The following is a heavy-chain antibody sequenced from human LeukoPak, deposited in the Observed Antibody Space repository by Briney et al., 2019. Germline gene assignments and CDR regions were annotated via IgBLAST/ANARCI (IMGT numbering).Heavy chain of an antibody. CDR1: GFPFTSYW. D-gene: IGHD3-16*02. J-gene: IGHJ4*02. CDR3: GRIFNIWGTFRNT. CDR2: INDDGSEK. Sequence: PGGSLRLSCAASGFPFTSYWMVWVRQAPGKGLEWVANINDDGSEKNYLESLKGRFTISRDNANNSVSLHMTALRAGDTAIYYCGRIFNIWGTFRNTWGQGTQVTVSS. V-gene: IGHV3-7*01.